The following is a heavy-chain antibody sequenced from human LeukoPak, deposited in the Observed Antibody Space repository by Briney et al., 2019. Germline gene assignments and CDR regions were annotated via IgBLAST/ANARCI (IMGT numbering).Heavy chain of an antibody. CDR2: ISYDGRNK. CDR1: GFTFSSYA. Sequence: GGSLRLSCAASGFTFSSYAMSWVRQAPGKGLEWVAVISYDGRNKHYPDSVKGRFTISRDISTDTLWLQMDSLKTEDTAVYYCAKGPLRGTAAAIDYWGQGTLVTVSS. CDR3: AKGPLRGTAAAIDY. J-gene: IGHJ4*02. D-gene: IGHD2-2*01. V-gene: IGHV3-30*18.